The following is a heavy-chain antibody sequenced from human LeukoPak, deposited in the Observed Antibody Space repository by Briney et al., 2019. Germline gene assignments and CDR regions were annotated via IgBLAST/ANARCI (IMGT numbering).Heavy chain of an antibody. Sequence: PSETLSLTYAVSGGSISSSNWWSWVHQPPGKGLEWIGEIHHSGSTNYNPSLKSRVTISVDKSKNQFSLKLSSVTAADTAVYYCASFPPRVYYFDYSGQGTLVTVSS. CDR2: IHHSGST. CDR1: GGSISSSNW. V-gene: IGHV4-4*02. CDR3: ASFPPRVYYFDY. D-gene: IGHD2-8*01. J-gene: IGHJ4*02.